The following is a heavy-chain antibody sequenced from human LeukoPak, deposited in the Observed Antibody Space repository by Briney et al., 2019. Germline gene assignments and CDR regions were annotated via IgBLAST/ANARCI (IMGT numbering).Heavy chain of an antibody. Sequence: GGSLRLSCAASGFTFSSYAMHWVRQAPGKGLEWVAVISYDGSNKYYADSVKGRFTISRDNSKNTLYLQMNSLRAEDTAVYYCASESSGYYYVPFDYWGQGTLVTVS. CDR2: ISYDGSNK. D-gene: IGHD3-22*01. J-gene: IGHJ4*02. CDR1: GFTFSSYA. V-gene: IGHV3-30-3*01. CDR3: ASESSGYYYVPFDY.